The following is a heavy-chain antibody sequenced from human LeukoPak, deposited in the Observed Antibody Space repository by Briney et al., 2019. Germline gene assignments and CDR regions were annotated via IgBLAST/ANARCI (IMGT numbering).Heavy chain of an antibody. J-gene: IGHJ3*02. V-gene: IGHV1-69*06. CDR2: IIPIFGTA. Sequence: GASVTVSCKASGYTFTSYDINWVRQATGQGLEWMGGIIPIFGTANYAQKFQGRVTITADKSTSTAYMELSSLRSEDTAVYYCAIEFATVVVSAVISAFDIWGQGTMVTVSS. CDR3: AIEFATVVVSAVISAFDI. D-gene: IGHD2-2*02. CDR1: GYTFTSYD.